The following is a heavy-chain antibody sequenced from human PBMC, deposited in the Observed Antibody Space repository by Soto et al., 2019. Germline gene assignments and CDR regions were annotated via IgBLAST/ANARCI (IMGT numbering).Heavy chain of an antibody. V-gene: IGHV3-23*01. J-gene: IGHJ3*02. CDR1: GFTFSSYA. CDR2: IRGSGGST. Sequence: GGSLRLSCAASGFTFSSYAMSWVRQAPGKWLEWVSAIRGSGGSTYYADSVKGRFTISRDNSKNTLYLQMNSLRAEDTAVYYCAKDSSSGGSWDDAFDIWGQGTMVTVSS. CDR3: AKDSSSGGSWDDAFDI. D-gene: IGHD2-15*01.